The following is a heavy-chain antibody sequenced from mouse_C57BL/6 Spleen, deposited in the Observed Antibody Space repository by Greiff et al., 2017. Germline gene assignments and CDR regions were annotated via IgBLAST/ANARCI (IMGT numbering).Heavy chain of an antibody. D-gene: IGHD1-1*01. V-gene: IGHV1-54*01. Sequence: VQLQQSGAELVRPGTSVKVSCKASGYAFTNYLIEWVKPRPGQGLEGNGVINSGSGGTNYHEKFKGKATMTADKSSSTGYMQLSSMRSEDAAVYVCARRTTGVATDYWGQGTTLTVSS. J-gene: IGHJ2*01. CDR3: ARRTTGVATDY. CDR1: GYAFTNYL. CDR2: INSGSGGT.